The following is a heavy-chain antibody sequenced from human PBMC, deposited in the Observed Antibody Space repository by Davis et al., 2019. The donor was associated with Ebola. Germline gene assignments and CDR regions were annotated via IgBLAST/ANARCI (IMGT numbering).Heavy chain of an antibody. Sequence: SETLSLTCAVSGDSISSSNWWSWVRQPPGKGLEWIGEISQSGSTNYNPSLKSRVTISVDTSKNQFSLKLSSVTAADTAVYYCARVVDTAMVWYYYYGMDVWGQGTTVTVSS. CDR3: ARVVDTAMVWYYYYGMDV. D-gene: IGHD5-18*01. CDR2: ISQSGST. V-gene: IGHV4-4*02. J-gene: IGHJ6*02. CDR1: GDSISSSNW.